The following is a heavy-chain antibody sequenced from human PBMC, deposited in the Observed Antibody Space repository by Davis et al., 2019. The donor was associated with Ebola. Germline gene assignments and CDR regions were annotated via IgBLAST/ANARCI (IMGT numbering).Heavy chain of an antibody. J-gene: IGHJ4*02. D-gene: IGHD5-24*01. Sequence: AASVKVSCKASGYTFTSYYMHWVRQAPGQGLEWMGRIIPILGIANYAQKFQGRVTITADKSTSTAYMELSSLRSEDTAVYYCARDMGMATINAEDYWGQGTLVTVSS. CDR2: IIPILGIA. CDR3: ARDMGMATINAEDY. V-gene: IGHV1-69*04. CDR1: GYTFTSYY.